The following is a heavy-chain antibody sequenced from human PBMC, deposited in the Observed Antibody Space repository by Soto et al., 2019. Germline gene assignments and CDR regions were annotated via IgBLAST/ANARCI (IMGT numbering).Heavy chain of an antibody. Sequence: EVQLVESGGGLVQPGGSLRLSCAASGFTFSSYSMNWVRQAPGKGLEWVSYISGSSATLYYADSVKGRFTISRDNAKNSLSLQMNSLRAEDTAVYYCARPPYGSWSYYAFDIWGQGTMVTVSS. D-gene: IGHD3-10*01. J-gene: IGHJ3*02. CDR3: ARPPYGSWSYYAFDI. CDR2: ISGSSATL. CDR1: GFTFSSYS. V-gene: IGHV3-48*01.